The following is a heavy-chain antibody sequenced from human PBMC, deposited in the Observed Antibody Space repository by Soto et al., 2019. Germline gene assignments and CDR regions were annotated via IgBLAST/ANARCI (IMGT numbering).Heavy chain of an antibody. Sequence: GGSLRLSCAASGFTFSIYAMDWVRQPPGKGLEWVSVISGSGTNVYYADSVKGRFTFSRDNSRNTVYLQMNSLRVEDTAVYYCAKGYYNSETSLAGIDIWGQGTMVTVS. CDR2: ISGSGTNV. D-gene: IGHD3-10*01. V-gene: IGHV3-23*01. CDR1: GFTFSIYA. CDR3: AKGYYNSETSLAGIDI. J-gene: IGHJ3*02.